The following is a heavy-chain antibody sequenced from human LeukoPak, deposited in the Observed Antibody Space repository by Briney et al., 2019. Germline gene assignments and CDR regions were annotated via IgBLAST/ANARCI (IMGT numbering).Heavy chain of an antibody. Sequence: GGSLRLSCAASGFTYSNYAMNWVRQAPGKGLEWVSGISSGGGTTYYADSVKGRFIISRDNFKNTLYLQMDSLRAEDTAVYYCTKAGIAVPATPDYWGQGPWSPSPQ. CDR3: TKAGIAVPATPDY. CDR1: GFTYSNYA. D-gene: IGHD6-19*01. V-gene: IGHV3-23*01. CDR2: ISSGGGTT. J-gene: IGHJ4*02.